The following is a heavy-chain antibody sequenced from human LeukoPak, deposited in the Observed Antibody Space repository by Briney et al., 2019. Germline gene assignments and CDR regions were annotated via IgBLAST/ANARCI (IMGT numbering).Heavy chain of an antibody. CDR3: ARDFKAPATVGDYGDY. J-gene: IGHJ4*02. CDR1: GFTFSDYY. D-gene: IGHD4-23*01. V-gene: IGHV3-11*01. Sequence: GRSLRLSCAASGFTFSDYYMSWIRQAPGKGLEWVSYISSSGSTVYYADSVKGRFTISRDNAKNSLYLQMNSLRAEDMAVYYCARDFKAPATVGDYGDYWGQGTLVTVSS. CDR2: ISSSGSTV.